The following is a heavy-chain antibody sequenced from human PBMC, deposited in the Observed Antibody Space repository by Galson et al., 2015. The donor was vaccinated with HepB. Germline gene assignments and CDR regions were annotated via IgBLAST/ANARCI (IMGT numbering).Heavy chain of an antibody. CDR1: GFTFDDYA. CDR2: ISWNSGSI. J-gene: IGHJ6*02. V-gene: IGHV3-9*01. D-gene: IGHD6-13*01. Sequence: SLRLSCAASGFTFDDYAMHWVRHAPGKGLEWVSGISWNSGSIGYADSVKGRFTISRDNAKNSLYLQMNSLRAEDTALYYCAKGSRAAADYYGMDVWGQGTTVTVSS. CDR3: AKGSRAAADYYGMDV.